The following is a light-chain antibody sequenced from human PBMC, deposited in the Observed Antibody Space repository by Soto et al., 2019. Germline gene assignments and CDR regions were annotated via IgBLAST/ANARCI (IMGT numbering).Light chain of an antibody. CDR1: NDDIGGYNY. Sequence: QSVLTQTASVSGSPGQSITISCTGTNDDIGGYNYVSWYQHHPGKAPKLMIYDVDNRPSGISNRFSSSKSGNTASLTISGLQAEDEADYFCSSYTSNNTYVFGTGTKLTVL. J-gene: IGLJ1*01. CDR3: SSYTSNNTYV. V-gene: IGLV2-14*03. CDR2: DVD.